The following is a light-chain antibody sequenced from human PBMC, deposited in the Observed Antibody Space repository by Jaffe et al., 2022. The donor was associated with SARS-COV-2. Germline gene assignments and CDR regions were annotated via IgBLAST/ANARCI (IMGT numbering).Light chain of an antibody. J-gene: IGLJ2*01. Sequence: SYDLTQPPSVSVSPGQTASITCSGDKLGNKYVCWYQQQPGQSPVLVIYQNGKRPSGIPERFSGSNSGNTATLTISGTQAVDEADYYCQAWDSSSHVVFGGGTKLTVL. CDR1: KLGNKY. CDR2: QNG. V-gene: IGLV3-1*01. CDR3: QAWDSSSHVV.